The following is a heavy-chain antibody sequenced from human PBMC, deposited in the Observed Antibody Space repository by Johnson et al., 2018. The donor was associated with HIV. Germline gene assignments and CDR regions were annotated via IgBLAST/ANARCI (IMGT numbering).Heavy chain of an antibody. CDR3: ARPDYGDRGGAFDI. Sequence: QVQLVESGGGLIQPGGSLRLSCAASGFTVSSNYMSWVRQAPGKGLEWVAVISYDGSNKYYADSVKGRFTISRDNSKNTLYLQMNSLRAEDTAVYYCARPDYGDRGGAFDIWGQGTMVTVSS. D-gene: IGHD4-17*01. CDR2: ISYDGSNK. CDR1: GFTVSSNY. V-gene: IGHV3-30-3*01. J-gene: IGHJ3*02.